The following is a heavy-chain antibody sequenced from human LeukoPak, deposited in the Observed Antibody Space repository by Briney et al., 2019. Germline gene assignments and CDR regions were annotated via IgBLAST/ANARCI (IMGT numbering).Heavy chain of an antibody. V-gene: IGHV4-59*12. Sequence: PSETLSLTCTVSGGSISSYYWSWIRQPPGKGLEWIGYIYYSGSPNNNPSLKSRVSISFDTSKNQFSLKLTSVTAADTAVYYCGSRRTAMFGVIKGPIDYWGQGTLVTVSS. J-gene: IGHJ4*02. D-gene: IGHD3-3*01. CDR2: IYYSGSP. CDR3: GSRRTAMFGVIKGPIDY. CDR1: GGSISSYY.